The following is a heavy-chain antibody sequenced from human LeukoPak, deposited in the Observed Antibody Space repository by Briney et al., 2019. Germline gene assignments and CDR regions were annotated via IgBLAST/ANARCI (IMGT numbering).Heavy chain of an antibody. J-gene: IGHJ1*01. Sequence: GGSLRLSCAASGFTFSDYSMNLVRQAPGKGLEWVSSISSGSTHVYYADSVKGRFTFSRDNAKNSVYLQMNSLRAEDTAVYYCARGGSSWGAEFFQHWGQGTLVTVSS. CDR1: GFTFSDYS. V-gene: IGHV3-21*01. CDR3: ARGGSSWGAEFFQH. D-gene: IGHD6-13*01. CDR2: ISSGSTHV.